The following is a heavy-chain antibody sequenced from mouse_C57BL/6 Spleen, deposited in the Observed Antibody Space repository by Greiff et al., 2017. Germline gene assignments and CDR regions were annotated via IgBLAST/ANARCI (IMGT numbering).Heavy chain of an antibody. J-gene: IGHJ4*01. CDR1: GFTFSDYG. Sequence: EVKLVESGGGLVKPGGSLKLSCAASGFTFSDYGMHWVRQAPEKGLEWVAYISSGSSTIYYADTVKGRFTISRDNAKNTLFLQMTSLRSEDTAMYYCARNYDYDGGYYAMDYWGQGTSVTVSS. CDR3: ARNYDYDGGYYAMDY. CDR2: ISSGSSTI. D-gene: IGHD2-4*01. V-gene: IGHV5-17*01.